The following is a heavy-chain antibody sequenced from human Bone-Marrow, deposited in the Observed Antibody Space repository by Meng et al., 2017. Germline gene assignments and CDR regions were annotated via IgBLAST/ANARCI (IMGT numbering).Heavy chain of an antibody. V-gene: IGHV4-39*07. CDR3: ARDMTTIDY. D-gene: IGHD4-11*01. CDR2: IYYSRST. CDR1: GGSISSSSYY. J-gene: IGHJ4*02. Sequence: GSLRLSCTVSGGSISSSSYYWGWIRQHPGQGLEWIGSIYYSRSTYYNSSLKSRVTISVDTSKSQFSLKLSSVTAADTAVYYCARDMTTIDYWGQGTLVTVSS.